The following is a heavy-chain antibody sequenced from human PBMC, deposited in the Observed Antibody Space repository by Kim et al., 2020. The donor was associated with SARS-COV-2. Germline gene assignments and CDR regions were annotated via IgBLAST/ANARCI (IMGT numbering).Heavy chain of an antibody. D-gene: IGHD3-10*01. V-gene: IGHV3-66*01. CDR2: IYSGGST. CDR1: GFTVSSNY. J-gene: IGHJ6*02. CDR3: ARDTQNGASLLWFGELRGGMDV. Sequence: GGSLRLSCAASGFTVSSNYMSWVRQAPGKGLEWVSVIYSGGSTYYADSVKGRFTISRDNSKNTLYLQMNSLRAEDTAVYYCARDTQNGASLLWFGELRGGMDVWGQGTTVTVSS.